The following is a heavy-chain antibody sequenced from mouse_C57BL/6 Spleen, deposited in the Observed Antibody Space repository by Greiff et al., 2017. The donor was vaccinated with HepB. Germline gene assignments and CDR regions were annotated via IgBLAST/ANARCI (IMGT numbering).Heavy chain of an antibody. CDR1: GYTFTDYY. Sequence: EVQLQQSGPELVKPGASVKISCKASGYTFTDYYMNWVKQSHGKSLEWIGDINPNNGGTSYNQKFKGKATLTVDKSSSTAYMELRSLTSEDSAVYDCASPSIYYDDDLVAYWGQGTLVTVSA. D-gene: IGHD2-4*01. J-gene: IGHJ3*01. CDR3: ASPSIYYDDDLVAY. CDR2: INPNNGGT. V-gene: IGHV1-26*01.